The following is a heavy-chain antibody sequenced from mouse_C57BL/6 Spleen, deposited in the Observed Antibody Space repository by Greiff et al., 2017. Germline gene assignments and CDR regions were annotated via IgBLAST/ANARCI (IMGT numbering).Heavy chain of an antibody. Sequence: QVQLKESGAELVKPGASVKLSCKASGYTFTEYTIHWVKQRSGQGLEWIGWFYPGSGSIKYNEKFKDKATLTADKSSSTVYMELSRLTSEKSAVYFCARHEDGDGNYPTYAMDYWGQGTSVTVSS. V-gene: IGHV1-62-2*01. CDR3: ARHEDGDGNYPTYAMDY. D-gene: IGHD2-1*01. J-gene: IGHJ4*01. CDR2: FYPGSGSI. CDR1: GYTFTEYT.